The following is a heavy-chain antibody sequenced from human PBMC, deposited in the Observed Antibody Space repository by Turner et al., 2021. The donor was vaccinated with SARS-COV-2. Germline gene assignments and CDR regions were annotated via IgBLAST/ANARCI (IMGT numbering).Heavy chain of an antibody. V-gene: IGHV3-9*01. CDR2: ISWNSGKI. J-gene: IGHJ4*02. CDR3: VKDFAPQGGVTNYFDS. Sequence: EVQLVESGGGLVQPGKSLRLSCVAYGFNIGNSAMHWVRQGPGKGLEWVSGISWNSGKIGYADSVKGRFAISRDDAKNSLYLQMNSLRPEDTALYYCVKDFAPQGGVTNYFDSWGQGTLVTVSS. D-gene: IGHD2-21*02. CDR1: GFNIGNSA.